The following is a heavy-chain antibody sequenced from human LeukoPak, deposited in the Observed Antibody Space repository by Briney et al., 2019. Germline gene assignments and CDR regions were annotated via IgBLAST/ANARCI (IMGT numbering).Heavy chain of an antibody. J-gene: IGHJ4*02. D-gene: IGHD5-18*01. Sequence: GGSLRLSCAASGFTFSSYALSWVRQAPGKGLEWVSVIYSGGSTYYADSVKGRFTISRDNSKNTLYLQMNSLRAEDTAVYYCASVDTAMVHYFDYWGQGTLVTVSS. CDR2: IYSGGST. CDR3: ASVDTAMVHYFDY. CDR1: GFTFSSYA. V-gene: IGHV3-66*01.